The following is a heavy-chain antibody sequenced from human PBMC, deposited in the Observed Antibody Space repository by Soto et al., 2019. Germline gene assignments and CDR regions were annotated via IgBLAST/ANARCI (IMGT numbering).Heavy chain of an antibody. CDR3: AKSTYCTGGSCCPRA. CDR1: RFTFSDFG. D-gene: IGHD2-15*01. CDR2: ISYDGSDQ. J-gene: IGHJ1*01. V-gene: IGHV3-30*18. Sequence: PGGSLRLSCSGPRFTFSDFGFHWVRQAPGKGLEWVAMISYDGSDQYYGDSVQGRFTISRDDSKNTVYLQMNSLRPEDTAMYYCAKSTYCTGGSCCPRAWGPGTLVTVYS.